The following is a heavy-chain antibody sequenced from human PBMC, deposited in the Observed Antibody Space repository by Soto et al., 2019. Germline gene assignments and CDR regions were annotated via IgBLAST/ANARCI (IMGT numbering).Heavy chain of an antibody. V-gene: IGHV3-20*04. CDR3: ARVKTVEDFYYFDY. CDR1: GFTLDDYG. J-gene: IGHJ4*02. D-gene: IGHD6-19*01. Sequence: GGSLRLSCAASGFTLDDYGMSWVRQAPGKGLEWVSGINWNGGSTGYADSVKGRFTISRDNAKNSLYLQMNSLRAEDTALYYCARVKTVEDFYYFDYWGQGTLVTVSS. CDR2: INWNGGST.